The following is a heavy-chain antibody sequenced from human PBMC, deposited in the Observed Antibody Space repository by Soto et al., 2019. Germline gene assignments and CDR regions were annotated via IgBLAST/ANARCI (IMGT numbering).Heavy chain of an antibody. D-gene: IGHD3-10*01. J-gene: IGHJ4*02. Sequence: SETPSLTCAFSGGSISRGGYSWSWIRQPPGKGLEWIGNIYHSGSTYYNPSLKSRVTISVDTSKNQFSLKLSSVTAADTAVYYCASPSYYGSGSRFPFDYWGQGTLVTVSS. V-gene: IGHV4-30-2*03. CDR3: ASPSYYGSGSRFPFDY. CDR1: GGSISRGGYS. CDR2: IYHSGST.